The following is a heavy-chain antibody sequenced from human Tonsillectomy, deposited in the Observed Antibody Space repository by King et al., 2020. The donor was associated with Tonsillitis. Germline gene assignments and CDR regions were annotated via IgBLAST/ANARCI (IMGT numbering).Heavy chain of an antibody. V-gene: IGHV3-30*02. CDR2: IRDDGTNK. J-gene: IGHJ4*02. Sequence: HVQLVESGGGVVQPGGSLRLSCAGSGFTFSMYGIHWVRQPPGKGLEWVAFIRDDGTNKHHADSVKGRFSVSRDNSKNTVYLQMNRLRGEDTATYYCAKDKEAGQIWGWCFDFWGRGSLVTVPS. CDR1: GFTFSMYG. D-gene: IGHD5-18*01. CDR3: AKDKEAGQIWGWCFDF.